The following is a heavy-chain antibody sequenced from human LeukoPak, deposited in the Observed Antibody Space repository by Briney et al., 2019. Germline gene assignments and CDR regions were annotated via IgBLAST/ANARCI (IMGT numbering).Heavy chain of an antibody. CDR1: GYSISSGYY. Sequence: SETLSLTCTVSGYSISSGYYWGWIRQPPGKGLEWIGSIYNSGSTYYNPSLKSRVTISVDTSKNQLSLKLNSVTAADTAVYYCARDTTGTSGYSIWGQGTMVTVSS. D-gene: IGHD3-22*01. CDR3: ARDTTGTSGYSI. CDR2: IYNSGST. J-gene: IGHJ3*02. V-gene: IGHV4-38-2*02.